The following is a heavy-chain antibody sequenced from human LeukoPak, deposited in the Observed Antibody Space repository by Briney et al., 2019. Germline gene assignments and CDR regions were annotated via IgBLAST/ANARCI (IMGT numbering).Heavy chain of an antibody. J-gene: IGHJ6*02. CDR2: ISFDGSNK. Sequence: GGSLRLSCAASGFTFSNHALHWVRQAPGKGLEWVAVISFDGSNKYYADSVKGRSTISRDNSKNTAFLQMISLRGEDTAVYYCARDRAYTPVGAMDVWGQGTTVIVSS. V-gene: IGHV3-30*04. CDR3: ARDRAYTPVGAMDV. D-gene: IGHD4-11*01. CDR1: GFTFSNHA.